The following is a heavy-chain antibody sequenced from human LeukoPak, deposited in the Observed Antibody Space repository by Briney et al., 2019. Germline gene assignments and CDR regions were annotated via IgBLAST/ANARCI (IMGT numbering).Heavy chain of an antibody. Sequence: GGSLRLSCAASGFTFSSYSMNWVRQAPGKGLEWVSSISSSSSYLYYADSVKGRFTISRDNAKNSLYLQMNSLRAEDTAVYYCARDHGTTRYYYDSSGQMRGYWGQGTLVTVSS. CDR3: ARDHGTTRYYYDSSGQMRGY. D-gene: IGHD3-22*01. J-gene: IGHJ4*02. CDR1: GFTFSSYS. CDR2: ISSSSSYL. V-gene: IGHV3-21*01.